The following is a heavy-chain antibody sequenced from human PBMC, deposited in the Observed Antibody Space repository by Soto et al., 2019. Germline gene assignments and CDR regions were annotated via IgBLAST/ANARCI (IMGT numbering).Heavy chain of an antibody. D-gene: IGHD3-9*01. V-gene: IGHV3-33*01. CDR2: IWYDGSNK. CDR1: GFTFSSYG. CDR3: ARDSAYDILTSFS. J-gene: IGHJ1*01. Sequence: GRSLRRSCAASGFTFSSYGMHWVRQAPGKGLEGVAVIWYDGSNKYYADSVKGRFTISRDDSKNTLYLQMNSLRAEDRAVYYCARDSAYDILTSFSGGQAPLVPVSS.